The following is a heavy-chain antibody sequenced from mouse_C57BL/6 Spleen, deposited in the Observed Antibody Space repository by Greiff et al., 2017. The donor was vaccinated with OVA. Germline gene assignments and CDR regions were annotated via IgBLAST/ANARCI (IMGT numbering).Heavy chain of an antibody. CDR3: ARHDTTVVDAMDY. CDR1: GFSLTSYG. Sequence: VNVVESGPGLVAPSQSLSITCTVSGFSLTSYGVHWVRQPPGKGLEWLVVIWSDGSTTYNSALKSRLSISKDNSKSQVFLKMNSLQTDDTAMYYCARHDTTVVDAMDYWGQGTSVTVSS. J-gene: IGHJ4*01. V-gene: IGHV2-6-1*01. CDR2: IWSDGST. D-gene: IGHD1-1*01.